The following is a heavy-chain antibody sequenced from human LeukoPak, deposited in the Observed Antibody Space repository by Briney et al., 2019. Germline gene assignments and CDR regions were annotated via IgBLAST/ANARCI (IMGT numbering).Heavy chain of an antibody. D-gene: IGHD5-12*01. J-gene: IGHJ4*02. CDR1: GFTFSSYA. Sequence: GGSLRLSCAASGFTFSSYAMSWVREAPGEGLECGSAISGSGGSTYYADSVKGRFTISRDNSKNTLYLQMNSMIAEDTAAYYCAKSVVATGRNYFDYWGQGTLVTVSS. V-gene: IGHV3-23*01. CDR3: AKSVVATGRNYFDY. CDR2: ISGSGGST.